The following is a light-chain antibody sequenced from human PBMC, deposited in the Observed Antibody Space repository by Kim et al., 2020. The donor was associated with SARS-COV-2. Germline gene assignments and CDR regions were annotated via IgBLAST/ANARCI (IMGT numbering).Light chain of an antibody. J-gene: IGKJ1*01. CDR1: QDISSY. CDR2: AAS. V-gene: IGKV1-39*01. Sequence: SASVGELVTITCRASQDISSYLNWYQHQPRTPPQLLFFAASTLHTVVPSRFSGSGSRTDFTLTISSLQPEDFATYHCQQSYMTPWTFGQGTKLEI. CDR3: QQSYMTPWT.